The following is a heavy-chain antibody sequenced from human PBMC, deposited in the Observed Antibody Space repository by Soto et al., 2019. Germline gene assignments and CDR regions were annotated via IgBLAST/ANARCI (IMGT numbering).Heavy chain of an antibody. Sequence: GASVKVSCEASGYTFTSYGISWVRQAPGQGLEWMGWISAYNGNTNYAQKLQGRVTMTTDTSTSTAYMELRSLRSDDTAVYYCARDYTNYAGGYYYYYMAVWRKGTTVTVSS. J-gene: IGHJ6*03. CDR3: ARDYTNYAGGYYYYYMAV. V-gene: IGHV1-18*01. CDR1: GYTFTSYG. CDR2: ISAYNGNT. D-gene: IGHD4-4*01.